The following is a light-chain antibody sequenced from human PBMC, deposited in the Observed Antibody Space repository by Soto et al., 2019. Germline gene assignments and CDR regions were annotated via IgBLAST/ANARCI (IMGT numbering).Light chain of an antibody. J-gene: IGKJ1*01. CDR3: QQYNSALRT. Sequence: DIQMTQSPSSLSASVGDRVTLTCRASQDISNFLAWYQQQPGKVPKLLIYAASTLQSGVPSRFSGSGSGTDFTLTISSLQPEDVATYYCQQYNSALRTFGQGTKVEIK. CDR2: AAS. V-gene: IGKV1-27*01. CDR1: QDISNF.